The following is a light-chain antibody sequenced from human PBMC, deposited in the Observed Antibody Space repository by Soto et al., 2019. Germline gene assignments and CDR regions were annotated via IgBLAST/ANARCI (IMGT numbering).Light chain of an antibody. Sequence: QSLLTQPPSASATPGQRVTISCSGSNSNIGTNTVNWYQQLPGTAPRLIIYTNNQRPSGVPQRFSGSKTGTSASLAIGGLQSEDGADYYCASWDDSLGAYVFGTGTKLTVL. CDR1: NSNIGTNT. J-gene: IGLJ1*01. CDR3: ASWDDSLGAYV. V-gene: IGLV1-44*01. CDR2: TNN.